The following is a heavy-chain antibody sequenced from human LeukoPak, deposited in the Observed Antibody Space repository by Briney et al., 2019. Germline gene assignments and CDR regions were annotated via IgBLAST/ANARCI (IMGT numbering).Heavy chain of an antibody. CDR1: GYTFTGYY. Sequence: ASVKVSCKASGYTFTGYYMHWVRQAPGQGLEWMGWINPNSGGTYYAQKFQGRVTMTRDTSISTAYMELSRLRSDDTAVYYCARSTGYDSSGYYPFYYYYYYMDVWGKGTTVTVSS. D-gene: IGHD3-22*01. V-gene: IGHV1-2*02. CDR2: INPNSGGT. J-gene: IGHJ6*03. CDR3: ARSTGYDSSGYYPFYYYYYYMDV.